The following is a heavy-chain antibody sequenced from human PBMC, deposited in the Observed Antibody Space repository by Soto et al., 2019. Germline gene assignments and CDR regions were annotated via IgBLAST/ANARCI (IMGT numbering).Heavy chain of an antibody. J-gene: IGHJ6*02. Sequence: QVQLQQSGPGLVKPSQTLSLTCDISGDSVSSNRGAWTWIRQSPSRGLEWLGRTYYRSKWYNEYGLSVKSRITINADTCKNQFSLQLNSVTPEDAAVYYCARWDHDYGYLDVWGLGTTVTVPS. CDR2: TYYRSKWYN. CDR1: GDSVSSNRGA. D-gene: IGHD4-17*01. V-gene: IGHV6-1*01. CDR3: ARWDHDYGYLDV.